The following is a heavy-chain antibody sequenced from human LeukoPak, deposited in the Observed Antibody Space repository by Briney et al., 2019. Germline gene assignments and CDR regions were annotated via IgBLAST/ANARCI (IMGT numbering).Heavy chain of an antibody. D-gene: IGHD3-3*01. V-gene: IGHV3-15*01. J-gene: IGHJ4*02. CDR2: IKSKTDGGTT. CDR1: GFTFSNAW. CDR3: TTDPDYDFWSAKRL. Sequence: GGSLRLSCAASGFTFSNAWMSWVRQAPGKGLEWVGRIKSKTDGGTTDYAAPVKGRFTTSRDDSKNTLYLQMNSLKTEDTAVYYCTTDPDYDFWSAKRLWGQGTLVTVSS.